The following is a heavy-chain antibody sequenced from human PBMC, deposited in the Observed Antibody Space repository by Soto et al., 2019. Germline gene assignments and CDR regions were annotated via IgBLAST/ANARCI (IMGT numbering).Heavy chain of an antibody. J-gene: IGHJ4*02. V-gene: IGHV3-9*01. CDR1: GFTFDDYA. CDR2: ISWNSGSI. D-gene: IGHD3-22*01. Sequence: GRSLRLSCAASGFTFDDYAMHWVRQAPGSGLEWVSGISWNSGSIGYADSVKGRFTVSRDNAKNSLYLQMNSLRAEDTALYYCAKMYAYDGSGYYVGWGQGTLVTVSS. CDR3: AKMYAYDGSGYYVG.